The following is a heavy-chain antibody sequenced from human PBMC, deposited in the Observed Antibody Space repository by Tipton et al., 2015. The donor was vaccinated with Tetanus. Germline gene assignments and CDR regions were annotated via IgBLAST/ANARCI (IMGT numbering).Heavy chain of an antibody. D-gene: IGHD3-22*01. Sequence: TLSLTCTVSGGSISSSSYYWGWIRQPPGKGLEWIGSIYYSGSTYYNPSLKSRVTISVDTSKNQFSLKLSSVTAADTAVYYCARYADYYDSSGYYPDYWGQGTLVTVSS. CDR1: GGSISSSSYY. V-gene: IGHV4-39*01. J-gene: IGHJ4*02. CDR3: ARYADYYDSSGYYPDY. CDR2: IYYSGST.